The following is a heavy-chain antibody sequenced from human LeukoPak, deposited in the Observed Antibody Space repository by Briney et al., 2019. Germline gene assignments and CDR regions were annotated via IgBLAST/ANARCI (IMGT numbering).Heavy chain of an antibody. CDR3: ARARDSSSSDFDY. Sequence: ASVKVSCKASGGTFSSYAISWVRQAPGQGLEWMGGIIPIFGTANYEQKFQGKVTITTDESTSTAYMELSSLRSEDTAVYYCARARDSSSSDFDYWGQGTLVTVSS. CDR1: GGTFSSYA. J-gene: IGHJ4*02. CDR2: IIPIFGTA. D-gene: IGHD6-6*01. V-gene: IGHV1-69*05.